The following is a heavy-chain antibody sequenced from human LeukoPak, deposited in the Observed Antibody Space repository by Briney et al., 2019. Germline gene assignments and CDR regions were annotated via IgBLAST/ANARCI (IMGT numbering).Heavy chain of an antibody. J-gene: IGHJ3*02. D-gene: IGHD5-12*01. CDR3: AKEEIMADDAFDI. Sequence: PSETLSLTCTVSGGSISSSSYYWGWIRQPPGKGLEWIGSIYYSGSTYYNPSLKSRVTISVDTSKNQFSLKLSSVTAADTAVYYCAKEEIMADDAFDIWGQGTMVTVSS. CDR2: IYYSGST. V-gene: IGHV4-39*07. CDR1: GGSISSSSYY.